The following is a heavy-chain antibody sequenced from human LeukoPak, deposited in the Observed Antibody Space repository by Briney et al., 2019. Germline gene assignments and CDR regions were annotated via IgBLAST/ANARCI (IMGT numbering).Heavy chain of an antibody. D-gene: IGHD3-16*01. V-gene: IGHV3-7*01. Sequence: GGSLRLSCAASGFTFRSYGMHWVRQATGKGPERVANINQDGSEKLYVDSVKGRFTISRENEKNSLYLQMNCLRVEDTAVYYCTRDVREAYDIWGHGTMVTVSS. CDR3: TRDVREAYDI. J-gene: IGHJ3*02. CDR1: GFTFRSYG. CDR2: INQDGSEK.